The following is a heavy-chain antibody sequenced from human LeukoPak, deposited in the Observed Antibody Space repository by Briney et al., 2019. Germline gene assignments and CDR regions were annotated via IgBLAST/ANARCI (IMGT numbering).Heavy chain of an antibody. J-gene: IGHJ4*02. Sequence: SQTLSLTCTVSGGSISSGGYYWSWIRQHPGKGLEWIGYIYYSGSTYYNPSLKSRVTISVDTSKNQFSLKLSSVTAADTAVYYCATDAVWFGESITDYWGQGTLVTVSS. CDR2: IYYSGST. CDR3: ATDAVWFGESITDY. D-gene: IGHD3-10*01. CDR1: GGSISSGGYY. V-gene: IGHV4-31*03.